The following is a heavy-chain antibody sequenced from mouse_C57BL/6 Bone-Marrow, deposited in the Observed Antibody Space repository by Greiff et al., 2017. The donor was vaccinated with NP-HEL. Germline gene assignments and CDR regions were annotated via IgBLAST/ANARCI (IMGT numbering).Heavy chain of an antibody. V-gene: IGHV1-59*01. CDR3: ARSALLLRSYYFDY. Sequence: VQLQQPGASVKLSCKASGYTFTSYWMHWVKQRPGQGLEWIGVIDPSDSYTNYNQKFKGKATLTVDTSSSTAYMQLSSLTSEDSAVYYCARSALLLRSYYFDYWGQGTTLTVSS. J-gene: IGHJ2*01. CDR2: IDPSDSYT. D-gene: IGHD1-1*01. CDR1: GYTFTSYW.